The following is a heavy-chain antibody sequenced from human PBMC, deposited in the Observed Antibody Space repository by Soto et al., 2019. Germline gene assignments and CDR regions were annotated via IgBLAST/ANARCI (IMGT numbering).Heavy chain of an antibody. V-gene: IGHV5-10-1*01. CDR3: ASRRSDDGYNLPRNHYSSYRMSA. Sequence: GESLKISRKGSGYSFTSDWISWVLQIPGKGLEWMGRIDPSDSYTNYSPSFQGPVTISADKSISTAYLQWSSLKASDTAMYYCASRRSDDGYNLPRNHYSSYRMSACAQGTTVPVSS. CDR2: IDPSDSYT. D-gene: IGHD5-12*01. CDR1: GYSFTSDW. J-gene: IGHJ6*02.